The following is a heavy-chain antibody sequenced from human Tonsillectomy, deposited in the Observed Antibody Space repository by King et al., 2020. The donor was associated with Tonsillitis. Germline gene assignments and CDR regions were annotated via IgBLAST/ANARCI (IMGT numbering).Heavy chain of an antibody. CDR3: RRDYYYDRPLYYYNGMDV. CDR2: IKSKAYGGTT. CDR1: GFTFGDYA. D-gene: IGHD3-22*01. V-gene: IGHV3-49*04. J-gene: IGHJ6*02. Sequence: VQLVESGGGLVQPGRSLRLSCTASGFTFGDYAMSWVRQAPGKGLEWIGFIKSKAYGGTTEYAASVKGRFTISRDDSKSIAYLQMNSLKIEDTAVYYCRRDYYYDRPLYYYNGMDVWGQGTPVTVSS.